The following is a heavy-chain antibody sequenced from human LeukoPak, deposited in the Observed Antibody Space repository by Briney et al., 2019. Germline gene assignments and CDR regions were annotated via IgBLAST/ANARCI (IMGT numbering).Heavy chain of an antibody. CDR2: ISGSGGST. CDR3: ARGPPPSSSYYYYYMDV. CDR1: GFTFSSYS. V-gene: IGHV3-23*01. D-gene: IGHD2-2*01. J-gene: IGHJ6*03. Sequence: PGGSLRLSCAASGFTFSSYSMSWVRQAPGKGLEWVSAISGSGGSTYYADSVKGRFTISRDNSKNSLYLQMNSLRAEDTAVYYCARGPPPSSSYYYYYMDVWGKRTTVTVSS.